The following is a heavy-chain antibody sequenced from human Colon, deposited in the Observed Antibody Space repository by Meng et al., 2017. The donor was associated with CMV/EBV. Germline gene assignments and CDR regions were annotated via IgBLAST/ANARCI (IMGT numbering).Heavy chain of an antibody. J-gene: IGHJ4*02. D-gene: IGHD5-18*01. Sequence: SETLSLTCTVFGGSLTSDYWTWVRQPPGRGLEYIGHFSYTGGTLNSPSLNSRVFISRDTSKNQFSLNLLSVTAADTAVYYCARLNRGFANGYGVLDSWSQGTLVTVSS. CDR2: FSYTGGT. V-gene: IGHV4-59*01. CDR3: ARLNRGFANGYGVLDS. CDR1: GGSLTSDY.